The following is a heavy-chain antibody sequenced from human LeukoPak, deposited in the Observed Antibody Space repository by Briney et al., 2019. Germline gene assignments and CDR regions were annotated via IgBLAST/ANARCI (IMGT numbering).Heavy chain of an antibody. CDR2: IWYDGSNK. V-gene: IGHV3-33*06. Sequence: QPGRSLRLSCAASGFTFSSYGMPWVRPAPGKGLEWVAVIWYDGSNKYYADSVKGRFTISRDNSKNTLYLQMNSLRAEDTAVYYCAKDRFLECSGLDYWGQGTLVTVSS. J-gene: IGHJ4*02. D-gene: IGHD3-3*01. CDR1: GFTFSSYG. CDR3: AKDRFLECSGLDY.